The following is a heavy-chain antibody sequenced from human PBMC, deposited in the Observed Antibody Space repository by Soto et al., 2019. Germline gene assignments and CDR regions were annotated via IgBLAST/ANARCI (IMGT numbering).Heavy chain of an antibody. D-gene: IGHD2-8*01. CDR2: MSYSGST. Sequence: QVQLQESGPGLVRPSQTLSLTCTVSAGSISTISYYWSWIRQHPEKGLEWIGYMSYSGSTFYHSSRKSRVTISLDTSKKQFFLTLTSVTAADTAVYYCARSAQWDGFDPWGQGTMVTVSS. CDR1: AGSISTISYY. V-gene: IGHV4-31*03. CDR3: ARSAQWDGFDP. J-gene: IGHJ3*01.